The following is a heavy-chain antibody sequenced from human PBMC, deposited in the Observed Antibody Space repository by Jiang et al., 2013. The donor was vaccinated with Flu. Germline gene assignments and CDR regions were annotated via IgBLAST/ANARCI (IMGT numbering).Heavy chain of an antibody. CDR2: ISYSGST. V-gene: IGHV4-38-2*02. CDR1: GYPSAVVTT. Sequence: TLSLTCTVSGYPSAVVTTGAGSGSPRKGLEWIGSISYSGSTYYNPSLKSRVTISVDTSKNQFSLKLTSVTAADTAVYYCARVGPIIVIITTLYNWFDPWGQGTLVTVSS. CDR3: ARVGPIIVIITTLYNWFDP. J-gene: IGHJ5*02. D-gene: IGHD3-22*01.